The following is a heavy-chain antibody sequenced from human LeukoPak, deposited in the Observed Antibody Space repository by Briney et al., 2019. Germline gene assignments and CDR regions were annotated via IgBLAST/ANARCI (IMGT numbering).Heavy chain of an antibody. CDR2: ISGSGGST. CDR1: GLTFSHHW. J-gene: IGHJ4*02. CDR3: ARQGGAVDY. V-gene: IGHV3-23*01. D-gene: IGHD3-16*01. Sequence: GGSLRLSCVVSGLTFSHHWIHWVRQAPGKGLEWVSAISGSGGSTYYADSVKGRFTISRDNSKNTLYLQMNSLRAEDTAVYYCARQGGAVDYWGQGTLVTVSS.